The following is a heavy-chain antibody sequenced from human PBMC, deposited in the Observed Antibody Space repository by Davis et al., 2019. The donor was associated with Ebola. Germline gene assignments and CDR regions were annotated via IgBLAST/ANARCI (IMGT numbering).Heavy chain of an antibody. CDR1: GFTFSSYW. CDR3: ARGIRYSGYYYYGVDV. V-gene: IGHV3-23*01. Sequence: GESLKISCEASGFTFSSYWMTWVRQAPGKGLEWVSVISGSGGTTYYADSVKGRFTISRDNAKNTLYLQINSLRADDTAVYYCARGIRYSGYYYYGVDVWGQGTTVTVSS. D-gene: IGHD3-22*01. CDR2: ISGSGGTT. J-gene: IGHJ6*02.